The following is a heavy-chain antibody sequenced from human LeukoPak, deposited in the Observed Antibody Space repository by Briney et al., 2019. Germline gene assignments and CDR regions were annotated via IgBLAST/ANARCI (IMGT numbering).Heavy chain of an antibody. CDR1: GGSFGSYY. CDR3: ARGDDADGYLST. Sequence: SETLSLTCTVSGGSFGSYYLSWIRQSPGKGLEWIGFMFYTGSTNYNPSVMSRVSISRDASKNQSSLKLNSLTAADTALYFCARGDDADGYLSTWGQGILVIVSS. D-gene: IGHD5-24*01. CDR2: MFYTGST. J-gene: IGHJ5*02. V-gene: IGHV4-59*01.